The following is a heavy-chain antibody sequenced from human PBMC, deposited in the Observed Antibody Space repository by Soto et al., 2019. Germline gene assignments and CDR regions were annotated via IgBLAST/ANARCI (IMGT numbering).Heavy chain of an antibody. CDR1: GYTFTSYA. D-gene: IGHD3-22*01. Sequence: ASVKVSCKASGYTFTSYAMHWVRQAPGQRLEWMGWINAGNGNTKYSQKFQGRVTITRDTSASTAYMELSSLRSEDTAVYYCARERGYDSSGYYKRVPWYGMDVWGRGTTVTVSS. CDR2: INAGNGNT. J-gene: IGHJ6*02. V-gene: IGHV1-3*01. CDR3: ARERGYDSSGYYKRVPWYGMDV.